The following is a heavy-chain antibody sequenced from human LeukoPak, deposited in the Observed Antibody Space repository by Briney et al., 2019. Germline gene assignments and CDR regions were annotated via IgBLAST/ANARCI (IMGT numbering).Heavy chain of an antibody. CDR3: ARVYWYYDASGSRETYEYMDV. Sequence: SETLSLTCTVSGYSISSGYYWGWIRQPPGKGLEWIGSIYYSGDTYYNPSLKSRVTMSVDTSKNQFSLKVNSVAAADSAVYYCARVYWYYDASGSRETYEYMDVWGKGTTVTVSS. V-gene: IGHV4-38-2*02. J-gene: IGHJ6*03. CDR1: GYSISSGYY. D-gene: IGHD3-10*01. CDR2: IYYSGDT.